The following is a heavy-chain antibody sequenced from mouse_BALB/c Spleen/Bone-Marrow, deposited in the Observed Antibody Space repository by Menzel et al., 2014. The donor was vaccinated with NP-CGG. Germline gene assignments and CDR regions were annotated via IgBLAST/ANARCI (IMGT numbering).Heavy chain of an antibody. CDR1: GYTFXSYW. J-gene: IGHJ3*01. Sequence: QVQLQQSGAELAKPGASVKMSCKASGYTFXSYWMHWVKQRPGQGLEWIGYINPSTGYTEYNQKFKDKATLTADKSSSTAYMQLSSLTSEDSAVYYCARGGFAGAWFAYWGQGTLVTVSA. CDR2: INPSTGYT. V-gene: IGHV1-7*01. D-gene: IGHD1-1*02. CDR3: ARGGFAGAWFAY.